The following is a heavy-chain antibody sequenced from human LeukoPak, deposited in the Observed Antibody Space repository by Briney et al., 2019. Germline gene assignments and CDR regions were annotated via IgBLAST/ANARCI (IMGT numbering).Heavy chain of an antibody. V-gene: IGHV3-30*02. J-gene: IGHJ4*02. CDR3: PKEPYSGSYGFFDY. D-gene: IGHD1-26*01. CDR1: GFTFSSYG. Sequence: PGGSLRLSCAASGFTFSSYGMHWVRQAPGKGLEWVAFIRYDGSNKYYADSVKGRFTISRDNSKKTLYLQMNSPRAEDTAVYYCPKEPYSGSYGFFDYWGQGTLVTVSS. CDR2: IRYDGSNK.